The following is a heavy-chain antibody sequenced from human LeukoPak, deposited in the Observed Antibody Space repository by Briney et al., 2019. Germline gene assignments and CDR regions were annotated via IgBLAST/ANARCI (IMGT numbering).Heavy chain of an antibody. J-gene: IGHJ4*02. CDR2: INSDGSST. CDR3: ARGGQIAAADHLDY. Sequence: GGSLRLSCAASGFTFSSYAMSWVRQAPGKGLVWVSRINSDGSSTSYADSVKGRFTISRDNAKNTLYLQMNSLRAEDTAVYYCARGGQIAAADHLDYWGQGTLVTVSS. D-gene: IGHD6-13*01. CDR1: GFTFSSYA. V-gene: IGHV3-74*01.